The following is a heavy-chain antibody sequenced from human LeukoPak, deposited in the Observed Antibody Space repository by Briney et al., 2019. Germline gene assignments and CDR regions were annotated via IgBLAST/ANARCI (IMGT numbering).Heavy chain of an antibody. J-gene: IGHJ4*02. Sequence: NPSETLSLTCTVSGGSISSYYWSWIRQPPGKGLEWIGHVYYSGNTNYNPSLKSRVTVSVDTSKNQFSLKLSSVTAADTAVYYCARVGRGHFDYWGQGTLVTVSS. CDR3: ARVGRGHFDY. V-gene: IGHV4-59*01. CDR2: VYYSGNT. CDR1: GGSISSYY.